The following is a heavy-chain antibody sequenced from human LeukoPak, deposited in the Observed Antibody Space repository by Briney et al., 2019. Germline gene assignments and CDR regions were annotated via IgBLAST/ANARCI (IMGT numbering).Heavy chain of an antibody. V-gene: IGHV3-23*01. CDR1: GFTFSSYA. CDR3: ARIEWERLGRAFDI. Sequence: GGSLRLSCAVSGFTFSSYAMSWVRQAPGKGLEWVSGVSGSGDSTYYAESVKGRFTISRDNSKNTLYLQMNSLRAEDMAVYYCARIEWERLGRAFDIWGQGTMVTVSS. CDR2: VSGSGDST. J-gene: IGHJ3*02. D-gene: IGHD1-26*01.